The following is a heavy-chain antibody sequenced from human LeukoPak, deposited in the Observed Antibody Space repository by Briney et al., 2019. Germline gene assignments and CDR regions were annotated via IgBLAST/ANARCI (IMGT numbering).Heavy chain of an antibody. CDR1: GGSISSYY. Sequence: SETLSLTCTVSGGSISSYYWSWIRQPPGKGLEWIGYIYYSGSTNYNPSLKSRVTISVDTSKNQFSLKLSSVTAADTAVYYCARGERGITFDYWGQGTLVTVSS. V-gene: IGHV4-59*08. D-gene: IGHD3-10*01. CDR3: ARGERGITFDY. J-gene: IGHJ4*02. CDR2: IYYSGST.